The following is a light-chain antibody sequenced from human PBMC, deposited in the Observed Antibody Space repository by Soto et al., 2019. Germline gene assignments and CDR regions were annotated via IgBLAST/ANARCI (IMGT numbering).Light chain of an antibody. V-gene: IGKV1D-8*01. CDR1: PGISSY. J-gene: IGKJ1*01. Sequence: VLWSPPSTSLISASTVYRFPISFLMSPGISSYLSWYQQKPGKAPELLIYAASTLQSGVPSRFSGSGSGTDFTLTISCMQSEDFATYYCKQYYSFPPTFGQGTPGDIK. CDR2: AAS. CDR3: KQYYSFPPT.